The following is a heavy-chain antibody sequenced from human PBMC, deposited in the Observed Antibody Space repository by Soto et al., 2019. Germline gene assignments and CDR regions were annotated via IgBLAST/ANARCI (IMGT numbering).Heavy chain of an antibody. D-gene: IGHD3-22*01. Sequence: ASVKVSCKASGGTFSSYAISWVRQAPGQGLEWMGGIMPIFGTANHAQKFQGRVTITADESTSTAYMELSSLRFEDTAVYYCARDRGRYDSSGYYYDRNAFDIWGQGTMVTVSS. J-gene: IGHJ3*02. CDR1: GGTFSSYA. CDR3: ARDRGRYDSSGYYYDRNAFDI. V-gene: IGHV1-69*13. CDR2: IMPIFGTA.